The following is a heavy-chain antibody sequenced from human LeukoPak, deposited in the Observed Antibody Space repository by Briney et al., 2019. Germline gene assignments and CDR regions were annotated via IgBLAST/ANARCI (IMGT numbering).Heavy chain of an antibody. V-gene: IGHV4-59*11. CDR1: CGSISSHY. CDR2: IYYSGST. J-gene: IGHJ5*02. CDR3: ASHGLPFWSGSNWFDP. Sequence: SETLSLTCTVSCGSISSHYWSWIRQPPGKGLEWIGYIYYSGSTNYNPSLKSRVTISVDTSKNQFSLKLSSVTAADTAVYYCASHGLPFWSGSNWFDPWGQGTLVTVSS. D-gene: IGHD3-3*01.